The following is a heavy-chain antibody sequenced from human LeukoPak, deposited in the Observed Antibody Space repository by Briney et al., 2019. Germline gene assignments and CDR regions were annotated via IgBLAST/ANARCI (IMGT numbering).Heavy chain of an antibody. CDR1: GGSISSGGYY. V-gene: IGHV4-61*08. Sequence: SQTLSLTCTVSGGSISSGGYYWSWIRQPPGKGLEWIGYIYYSGSTNYNPSLKSRVTISVDTSKNQFSLKLSSVTAADTAVYYCARVGYDFWSGYLDYWGQGTLVTVSS. CDR3: ARVGYDFWSGYLDY. CDR2: IYYSGST. J-gene: IGHJ4*02. D-gene: IGHD3-3*01.